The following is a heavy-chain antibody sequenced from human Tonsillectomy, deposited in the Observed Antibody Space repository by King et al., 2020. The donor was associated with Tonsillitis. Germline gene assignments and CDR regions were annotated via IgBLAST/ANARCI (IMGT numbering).Heavy chain of an antibody. CDR1: GGSISSYY. CDR3: AREYSSGWDRYWYFDL. CDR2: IYYSGST. Sequence: VQLQESGPGLVKPSETLSLTCTVSGGSISSYYWSWIRQPPGEGLEWIGYIYYSGSTNYNPSLKSRVTISVDTSKNQFSLKLTSVTAADTAVYYCAREYSSGWDRYWYFDLWGRGTLVTVSS. V-gene: IGHV4-59*01. D-gene: IGHD6-19*01. J-gene: IGHJ2*01.